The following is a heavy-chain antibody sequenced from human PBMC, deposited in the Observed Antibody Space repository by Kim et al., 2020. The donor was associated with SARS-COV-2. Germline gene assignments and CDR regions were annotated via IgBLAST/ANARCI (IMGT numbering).Heavy chain of an antibody. CDR2: ISSTGSII. Sequence: GGSLRLSCVASGFSFGTFDMSWVRQAPGKGLEWVSFISSTGSIIYYADSVEGRFTISRDNAKNSVSLQMNSLRDEDTAMYYCASRGYYIDFWGQGTLVTVSS. V-gene: IGHV3-48*02. J-gene: IGHJ4*02. CDR3: ASRGYYIDF. D-gene: IGHD6-13*01. CDR1: GFSFGTFD.